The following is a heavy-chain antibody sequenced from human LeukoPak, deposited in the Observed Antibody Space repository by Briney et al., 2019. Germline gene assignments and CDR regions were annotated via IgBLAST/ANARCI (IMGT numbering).Heavy chain of an antibody. J-gene: IGHJ4*02. V-gene: IGHV4-59*08. CDR3: ARGGYSYGTFDY. D-gene: IGHD5-18*01. CDR2: IYYSGST. Sequence: SETLSLTCAVSGGSISSYYWSWIRQPPGKGLEWIGYIYYSGSTNYNPSLKSRVTISVDTSKNQFSLKLSSVTAADTAVYYCARGGYSYGTFDYWGQGTLVTVSS. CDR1: GGSISSYY.